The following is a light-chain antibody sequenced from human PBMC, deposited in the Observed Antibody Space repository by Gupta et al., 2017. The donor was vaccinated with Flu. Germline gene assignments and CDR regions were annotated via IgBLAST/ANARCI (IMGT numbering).Light chain of an antibody. Sequence: QSVLTQPPSASGTPGQRVTISCSGSSSNIGSNTVNWYQQLPGTAPKLLIYSNNKRSSGVPDRFSGSKSGTSASLAISGLQSEDGAEYYCAAWDDSLKGPVFGGGTKLTVL. CDR1: SSNIGSNT. V-gene: IGLV1-44*01. CDR2: SNN. CDR3: AAWDDSLKGPV. J-gene: IGLJ3*02.